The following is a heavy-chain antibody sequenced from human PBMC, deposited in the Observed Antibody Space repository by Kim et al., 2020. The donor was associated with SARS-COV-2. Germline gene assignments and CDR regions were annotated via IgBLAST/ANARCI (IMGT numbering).Heavy chain of an antibody. J-gene: IGHJ5*02. V-gene: IGHV3-48*02. CDR2: ISSSSSTI. D-gene: IGHD6-19*01. Sequence: GGSLRLSCAASGFTFSSYSMNWVRQAPGKGLEWVSYISSSSSTIYYADSVKGRFTISRDNAKNSLYLQMNSLRDEDTAVYYCARDQKQWLVPGSERGWFDPWGQGTLVTVSS. CDR3: ARDQKQWLVPGSERGWFDP. CDR1: GFTFSSYS.